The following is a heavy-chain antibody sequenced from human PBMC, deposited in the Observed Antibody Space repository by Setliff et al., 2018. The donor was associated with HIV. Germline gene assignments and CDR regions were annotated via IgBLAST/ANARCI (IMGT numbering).Heavy chain of an antibody. CDR2: IIPVFRMT. D-gene: IGHD1-26*01. V-gene: IGHV1-69*10. CDR1: GDTFSTSA. J-gene: IGHJ4*02. CDR3: ARDQRWEFPHYFDY. Sequence: ASVKVSCKAPGDTFSTSALSWVRQAPGQGLEWMGGIIPVFRMTDYAEKFQGRLIISADPSTNTAYMELSSLRSGDTAVYYCARDQRWEFPHYFDYWGQGALVTVSS.